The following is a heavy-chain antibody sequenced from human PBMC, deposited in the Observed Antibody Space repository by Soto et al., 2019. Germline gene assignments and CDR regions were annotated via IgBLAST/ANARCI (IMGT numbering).Heavy chain of an antibody. Sequence: GESLKISCKTSGYSFISYWVAWVRQKPGKGLEWMGTLYPGDSTSTYSPSFQGQVTISVDKSISTAYLHLSSLKASDTAMYYCARIIGYCRNNDCSWTFDIWGQGTMVTVSS. D-gene: IGHD2-2*03. J-gene: IGHJ3*02. CDR1: GYSFISYW. V-gene: IGHV5-51*01. CDR3: ARIIGYCRNNDCSWTFDI. CDR2: LYPGDSTS.